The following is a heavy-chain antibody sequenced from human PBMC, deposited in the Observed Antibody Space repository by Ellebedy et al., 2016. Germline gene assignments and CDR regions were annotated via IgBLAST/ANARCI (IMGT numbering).Heavy chain of an antibody. CDR1: GFTFNSQA. CDR2: LSGSGVNT. D-gene: IGHD3-22*01. Sequence: GGSLRLXXTASGFTFNSQALSWVRQAPGKGLEWVSALSGSGVNTYYADSVKGRFTISRDNSKKTLFLQMNSLRAEDTAVYYCAKSMGGMIVVVISYDYWGQGTLVTVSS. V-gene: IGHV3-23*01. CDR3: AKSMGGMIVVVISYDY. J-gene: IGHJ4*02.